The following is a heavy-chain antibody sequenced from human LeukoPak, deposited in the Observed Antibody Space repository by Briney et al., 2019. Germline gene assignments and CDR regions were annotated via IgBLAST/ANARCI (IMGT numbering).Heavy chain of an antibody. Sequence: SETLSLTCAVYGGSFSGYYWSWIRQPPGKGLEWIGEINHSGSTNYNPSLKSRVTISVATSKNQFSLKLSSVTAADTAVYYCAREDTAMVNDYWGQGTLVTVSS. J-gene: IGHJ4*02. CDR2: INHSGST. D-gene: IGHD5-18*01. V-gene: IGHV4-34*01. CDR1: GGSFSGYY. CDR3: AREDTAMVNDY.